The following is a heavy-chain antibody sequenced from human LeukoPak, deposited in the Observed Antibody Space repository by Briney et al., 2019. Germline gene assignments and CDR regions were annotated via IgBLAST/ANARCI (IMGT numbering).Heavy chain of an antibody. V-gene: IGHV3-21*01. D-gene: IGHD5-18*01. CDR2: ISSSSSYI. J-gene: IGHJ5*02. Sequence: GGSLRLSCAASGFTFSSYSMNWVRQAPGKGLEWVSSISSSSSYIYYADSVKGRFTISRDNAKNSLYLQMNSLRAEDTAVYYCARDVDTAMAEYNWFDPWAREPWSPSPQ. CDR1: GFTFSSYS. CDR3: ARDVDTAMAEYNWFDP.